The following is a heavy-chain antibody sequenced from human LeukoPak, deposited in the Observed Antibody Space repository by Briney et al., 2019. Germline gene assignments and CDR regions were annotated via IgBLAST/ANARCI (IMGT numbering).Heavy chain of an antibody. CDR3: ARVGCSGGSCYPDY. J-gene: IGHJ4*02. D-gene: IGHD2-15*01. Sequence: SETLSLTCTVSGASISTSYWYWIRQPPGKGLEWIGYIHYSGDINYNPSLKSRVTISAYTSKNQLSLKLSSVTTADTAVYYCARVGCSGGSCYPDYWGQGTLVTVSS. CDR1: GASISTSY. CDR2: IHYSGDI. V-gene: IGHV4-59*01.